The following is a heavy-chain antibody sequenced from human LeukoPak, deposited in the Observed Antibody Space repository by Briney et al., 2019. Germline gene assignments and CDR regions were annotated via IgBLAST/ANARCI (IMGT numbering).Heavy chain of an antibody. V-gene: IGHV3-73*01. CDR1: GFTFSGSA. J-gene: IGHJ4*02. D-gene: IGHD3-22*01. CDR3: TRLSADDSSGYYYY. CDR2: IRSKANSYAT. Sequence: GGSLKLSCAASGFTFSGSAIHWVRQASGKGLEWVGRIRSKANSYATVCAASVKGRFTISRDDSKNMAYLQMNSLETEDTAVYYCTRLSADDSSGYYYYWGQGTLVTVSS.